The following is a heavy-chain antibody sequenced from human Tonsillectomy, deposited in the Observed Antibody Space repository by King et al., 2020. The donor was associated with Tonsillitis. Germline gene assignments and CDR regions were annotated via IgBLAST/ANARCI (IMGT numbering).Heavy chain of an antibody. D-gene: IGHD3-22*01. J-gene: IGHJ4*02. CDR3: AGLLRAPYYDSSGYYFDY. CDR2: IYYSGST. Sequence: LQLQESGPGLVKPSETLSLTCTVSGGPISSSSYYWGWIRQHPGKGLEWIGKIYYSGSTYYNPSLKRRPTICVDTPTNLFSLRLSSVPAADPAVYYCAGLLRAPYYDSSGYYFDYWGQGTLVTVSS. CDR1: GGPISSSSYY. V-gene: IGHV4-39*01.